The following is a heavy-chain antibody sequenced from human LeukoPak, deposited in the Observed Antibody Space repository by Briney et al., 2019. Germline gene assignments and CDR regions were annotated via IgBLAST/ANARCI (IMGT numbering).Heavy chain of an antibody. Sequence: PSETLSLTCTVSGGSISSSSYYWVWIRQPPGKGLEWIGSIYYSGSTYYNPSLKSRVTISVDTSKNQFSLKLSSVTAADTAVYYCARGDSDWFDPWGQGTLVTVSS. D-gene: IGHD3-10*01. CDR3: ARGDSDWFDP. J-gene: IGHJ5*02. CDR1: GGSISSSSYY. CDR2: IYYSGST. V-gene: IGHV4-39*01.